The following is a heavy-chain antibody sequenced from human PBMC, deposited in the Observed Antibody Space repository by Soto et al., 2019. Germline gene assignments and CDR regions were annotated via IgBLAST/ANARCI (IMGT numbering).Heavy chain of an antibody. V-gene: IGHV4-34*01. D-gene: IGHD3-10*01. CDR3: ARAGLLWFGELPPGMDV. CDR2: INHSGST. Sequence: PSETLSITCAVYGGSFSGYYWSWIRQPPGKGLEWIGEINHSGSTNYNPSLKSRVTISVDTSKNQFSLKLSSVTAADTAVYYCARAGLLWFGELPPGMDVWGQGTTVTVSS. CDR1: GGSFSGYY. J-gene: IGHJ6*02.